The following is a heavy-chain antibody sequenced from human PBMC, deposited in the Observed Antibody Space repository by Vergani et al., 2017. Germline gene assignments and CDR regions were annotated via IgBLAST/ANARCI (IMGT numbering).Heavy chain of an antibody. CDR1: GGTFSSYA. Sequence: QVQLVQSGAEVKKPGSSVKVSCKASGGTFSSYAISWVRQAPGQGLEWMGGIIPIFGTANYAQKFQGRVPITADESTSTAYMELSSLSSEDTAVYYCARDRQVFGVVNYYYYGMDVWGQGTTVTVSS. CDR3: ARDRQVFGVVNYYYYGMDV. CDR2: IIPIFGTA. J-gene: IGHJ6*02. V-gene: IGHV1-69*01. D-gene: IGHD3-3*01.